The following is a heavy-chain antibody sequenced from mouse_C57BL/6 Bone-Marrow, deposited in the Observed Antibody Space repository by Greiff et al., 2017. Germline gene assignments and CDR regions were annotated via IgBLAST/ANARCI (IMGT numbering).Heavy chain of an antibody. CDR2: IRNKANNHAT. CDR3: TRQASNGYLYYYAMDY. J-gene: IGHJ4*01. Sequence: EVKLEESGGGLVQPGGSMKLSCAASGFTFSDAWMDWVRQSPEKGLEWVAEIRNKANNHATYYAESVKGRFTISRDDSKSSVYLQMNSLRAEDTGIYYCTRQASNGYLYYYAMDYWGQGTSVTVSS. D-gene: IGHD2-3*01. V-gene: IGHV6-6*01. CDR1: GFTFSDAW.